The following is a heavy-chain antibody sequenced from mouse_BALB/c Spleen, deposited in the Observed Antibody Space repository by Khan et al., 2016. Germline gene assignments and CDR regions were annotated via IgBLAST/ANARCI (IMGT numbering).Heavy chain of an antibody. CDR2: ISSGGSYN. J-gene: IGHJ2*01. CDR3: ARQGANWDGNFDY. D-gene: IGHD4-1*01. V-gene: IGHV5-6*02. CDR1: GFTFSSYG. Sequence: EVKLEESGGDLVKPGGSLKLSCAASGFTFSSYGMSWVRQTPDKRLEWVATISSGGSYNYYPDSVKGRFTISRDNAKNTLYLQMSSLNSGDTAMYYCARQGANWDGNFDYWGQGTTLTVSS.